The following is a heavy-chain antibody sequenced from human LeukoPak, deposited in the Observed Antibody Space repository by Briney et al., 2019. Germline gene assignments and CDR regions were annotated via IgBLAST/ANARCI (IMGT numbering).Heavy chain of an antibody. Sequence: PSETLSLTCTVSGGSISSYYWSWIRQPPGKGLEWIGYIYYSGSTNYNPSLKSRVTISVDTSKNQFSLKLSSVTAADTAVYYCARAYYDFWSGYYTGPFFDYWGQGTLVTVSS. V-gene: IGHV4-59*01. J-gene: IGHJ4*02. CDR2: IYYSGST. D-gene: IGHD3-3*01. CDR1: GGSISSYY. CDR3: ARAYYDFWSGYYTGPFFDY.